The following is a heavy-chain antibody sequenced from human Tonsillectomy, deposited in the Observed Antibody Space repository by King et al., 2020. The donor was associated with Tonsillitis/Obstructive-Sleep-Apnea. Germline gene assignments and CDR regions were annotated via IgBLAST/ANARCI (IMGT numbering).Heavy chain of an antibody. D-gene: IGHD5-12*01. CDR2: IYYSGST. V-gene: IGHV4-39*01. J-gene: IGHJ5*02. Sequence: LQLQESGPGLVKPSETLSLTCTVSVGSITSSTYYWGWIRRSPGKGLEWIGSIYYSGSTQYNPSLKSRVIISVDTSKNQFSRKLNSVTAADTAVYYCARQSYSGYDSDWFDPWGQGTLVTVSS. CDR1: VGSITSSTYY. CDR3: ARQSYSGYDSDWFDP.